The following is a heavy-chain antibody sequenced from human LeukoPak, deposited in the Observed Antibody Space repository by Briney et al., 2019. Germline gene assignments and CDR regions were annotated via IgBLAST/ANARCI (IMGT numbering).Heavy chain of an antibody. D-gene: IGHD2-15*01. J-gene: IGHJ4*02. CDR3: ARGQLGYCSGGSCKTKRKDYYFDY. CDR1: GFTFSSYS. Sequence: GGSLRLSCAASGFTFSSYSMNWVRQAPGRGLEWVSYISSSSSTIYYADSVKGRFTISRDNAKNSLYLQMNSLRAEDTAVYYCARGQLGYCSGGSCKTKRKDYYFDYWGQETLVTVSS. V-gene: IGHV3-48*01. CDR2: ISSSSSTI.